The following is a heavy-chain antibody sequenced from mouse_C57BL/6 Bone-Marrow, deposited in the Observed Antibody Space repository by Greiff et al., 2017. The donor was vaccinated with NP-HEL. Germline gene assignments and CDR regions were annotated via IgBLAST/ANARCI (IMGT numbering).Heavy chain of an antibody. V-gene: IGHV5-17*01. Sequence: EVKLMESGGGLVKPGGSLKLSCAASGFTFSDYGMHWVRQAPEKGLEWVAYISSGSSTIYYADTVKGRFNISRDNAKNTLFLQMTSMRSEDTAMFDCARIEIYYYGSSYAMDYWGQGTSVTVSS. J-gene: IGHJ4*01. CDR1: GFTFSDYG. D-gene: IGHD1-1*01. CDR3: ARIEIYYYGSSYAMDY. CDR2: ISSGSSTI.